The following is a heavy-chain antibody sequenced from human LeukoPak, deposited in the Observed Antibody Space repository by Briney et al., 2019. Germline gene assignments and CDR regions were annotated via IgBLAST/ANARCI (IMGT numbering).Heavy chain of an antibody. CDR2: IYYSGST. V-gene: IGHV4-59*08. CDR1: GGSISSYY. J-gene: IGHJ4*02. Sequence: SETLSLTCTVSGGSISSYYWSWIRQPPGKGLEWIGCIYYSGSTNYNPSLKSRVTISVDTSKNQFSLKLSSVTAADTAVYYCARQSLHDYGDYDDDYWGQGTLVTVSS. D-gene: IGHD4-17*01. CDR3: ARQSLHDYGDYDDDY.